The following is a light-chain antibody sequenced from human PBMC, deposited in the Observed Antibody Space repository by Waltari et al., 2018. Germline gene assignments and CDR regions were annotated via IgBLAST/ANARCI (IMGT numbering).Light chain of an antibody. V-gene: IGLV1-40*01. J-gene: IGLJ2*01. CDR2: NGA. CDR1: SSNIGAAYG. CDR3: HSYDRSLDGVV. Sequence: QSVLTQPPSVSGAPGPTVTISCPGSSSNIGAAYGVHWYQQLPGTAPKLLIDNGANRPSGVPDRFSGSRSGTSASLAITGLQAEDEADYFCHSYDRSLDGVVFGGGTKLTVL.